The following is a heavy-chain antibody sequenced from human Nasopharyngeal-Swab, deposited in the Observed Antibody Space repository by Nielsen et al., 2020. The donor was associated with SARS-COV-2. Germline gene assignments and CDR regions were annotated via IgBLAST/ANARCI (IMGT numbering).Heavy chain of an antibody. V-gene: IGHV3-30*04. CDR3: ARDLFHSSSWYEDY. Sequence: GGSLRLSCAASGFTFSNYAMHWVRQAPGKGLEWVAVISYDGSNKYYADSVKGRFTISRDNSKNTLYLQMNSLRAEDTAVYYCARDLFHSSSWYEDYWGQGTLVTVSS. D-gene: IGHD6-13*01. CDR2: ISYDGSNK. J-gene: IGHJ4*02. CDR1: GFTFSNYA.